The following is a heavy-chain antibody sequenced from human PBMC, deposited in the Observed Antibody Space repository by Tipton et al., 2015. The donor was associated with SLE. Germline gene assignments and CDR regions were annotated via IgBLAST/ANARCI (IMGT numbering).Heavy chain of an antibody. CDR1: GGTFSSYA. CDR3: ARDGADFWSGTPDV. V-gene: IGHV1-18*01. D-gene: IGHD3-3*01. CDR2: ISAYNGNT. Sequence: QLVQSGAEVKKPGSSVKVSCKASGGTFSSYAISWVRQAPGQGLEWMGWISAYNGNTNYAQKLQGRVTMTTDTSTSTAYMELRSLRSDDTAVYYCARDGADFWSGTPDVWGQGTTVTVSS. J-gene: IGHJ6*02.